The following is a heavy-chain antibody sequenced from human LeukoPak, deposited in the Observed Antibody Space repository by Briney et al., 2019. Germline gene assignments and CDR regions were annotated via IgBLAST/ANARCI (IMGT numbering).Heavy chain of an antibody. V-gene: IGHV3-7*01. Sequence: GSLRLSWAASGFTFSSYWMSWVRQAPGKGLEWVDNIKQDGSEKYYVDSVKGRFTICRDNAKNSLYLQMNSLRAEDTAVYYCARRMTTVTAYFDYWSQGTLVTVSS. CDR3: ARRMTTVTAYFDY. CDR1: GFTFSSYW. CDR2: IKQDGSEK. D-gene: IGHD4-11*01. J-gene: IGHJ4*02.